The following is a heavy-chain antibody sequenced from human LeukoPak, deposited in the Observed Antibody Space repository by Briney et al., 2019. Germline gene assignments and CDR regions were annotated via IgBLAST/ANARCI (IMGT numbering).Heavy chain of an antibody. V-gene: IGHV4-59*01. CDR1: GGSISSYY. CDR2: IYYSGST. Sequence: PSETLSLTCTVSGGSISSYYWSWIRQPPGKALEWIGYIYYSGSTNYNPSLKSRVTISVDTSKNQFSLKLSSVTAADTAVYYCAREDYYDSSGYYPRGWYYFDCWGQGTLVTVSS. D-gene: IGHD3-22*01. CDR3: AREDYYDSSGYYPRGWYYFDC. J-gene: IGHJ4*02.